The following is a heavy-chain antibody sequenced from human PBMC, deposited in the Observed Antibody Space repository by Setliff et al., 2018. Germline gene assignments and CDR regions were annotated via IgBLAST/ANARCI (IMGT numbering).Heavy chain of an antibody. V-gene: IGHV4-30-2*01. J-gene: IGHJ4*01. Sequence: SETLSLTCAVSGGSISSGDASWSWVRQPPGKGLEWIGYIYHAGSTYYNPSLESRVTISIDKPNKQFSLELRSLTAADTALYYCARGLVDERTAYPYAEYFQYWGDGTLVTVSS. CDR1: GGSISSGDAS. CDR3: ARGLVDERTAYPYAEYFQY. D-gene: IGHD3-16*01. CDR2: IYHAGST.